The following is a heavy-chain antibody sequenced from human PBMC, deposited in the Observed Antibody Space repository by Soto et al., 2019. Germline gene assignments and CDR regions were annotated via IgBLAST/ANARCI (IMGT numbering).Heavy chain of an antibody. CDR3: AKDVGYSGSYLDGAY. CDR1: GFTFSSYA. V-gene: IGHV3-23*01. J-gene: IGHJ4*02. D-gene: IGHD1-26*01. CDR2: FSGSGGNT. Sequence: EVQLLESGGGLVQPGGSLRLSCAASGFTFSSYAMSWVRQAPGKGLEWVSTFSGSGGNTFYADSVKGRFTIFRDNSKNTLYLEMNSLRTEDTAVYYCAKDVGYSGSYLDGAYWGQGTLVSVSS.